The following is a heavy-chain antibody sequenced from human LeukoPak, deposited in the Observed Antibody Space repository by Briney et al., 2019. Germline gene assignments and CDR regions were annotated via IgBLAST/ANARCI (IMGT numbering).Heavy chain of an antibody. Sequence: GGSVRLSCAASGFTFSSYGMSWVRQAPGKGLEWVSAISGSGGSTYYADSVKGRFTISRDNSKNTLYLQMNSLRAEDTAVYYCTKGRPLTVPFDYWGQGTLVTVSS. V-gene: IGHV3-23*01. CDR3: TKGRPLTVPFDY. CDR2: ISGSGGST. D-gene: IGHD4-17*01. CDR1: GFTFSSYG. J-gene: IGHJ4*02.